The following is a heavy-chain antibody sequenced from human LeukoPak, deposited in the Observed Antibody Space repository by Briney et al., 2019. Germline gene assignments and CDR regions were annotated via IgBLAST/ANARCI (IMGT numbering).Heavy chain of an antibody. D-gene: IGHD3-16*01. CDR3: ARDPLGPHNPLSSISS. CDR2: ISYDGSEK. V-gene: IGHV3-30*01. CDR1: GFASFSSA. Sequence: GGSLRLSCEVSGFASFSSAMHWVRQAPGKGLDWVAIISYDGSEKYYAESVKGRFTISRDSSKNTVFLHMNGLRPEDTAVYYCARDPLGPHNPLSSISSWGQGTLVTVSS. J-gene: IGHJ5*02.